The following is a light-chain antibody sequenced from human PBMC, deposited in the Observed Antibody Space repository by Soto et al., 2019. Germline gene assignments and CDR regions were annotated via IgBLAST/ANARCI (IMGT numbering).Light chain of an antibody. CDR1: SSDVGGYNY. CDR2: DFS. CDR3: SSYTSSSPHVV. J-gene: IGLJ2*01. V-gene: IGLV2-14*03. Sequence: QSALTQPASVSGSPGQSITISCTGTSSDVGGYNYVSWYQQHPGKAPKLMIYDFSSRPSGVSNRFSGSKSGNTASLTISGLRAEDEADYYCSSYTSSSPHVVFGGGTQLTVL.